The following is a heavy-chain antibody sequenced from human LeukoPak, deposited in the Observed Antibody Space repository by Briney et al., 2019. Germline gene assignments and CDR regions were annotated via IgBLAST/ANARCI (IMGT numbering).Heavy chain of an antibody. CDR3: AKDNSGLWFGVLLGAFDI. J-gene: IGHJ3*02. CDR1: GFTFSHYA. V-gene: IGHV3-30*02. CDR2: IRYDGSNK. Sequence: GGSLRLSCAASGFTFSHYAMHWVRQAPGKGLEWVAFIRYDGSNKLYADSVKGRFTISRDNAKNSLYLQMNSLRAEDTALYYCAKDNSGLWFGVLLGAFDIWGQGTMVTVSS. D-gene: IGHD3-10*01.